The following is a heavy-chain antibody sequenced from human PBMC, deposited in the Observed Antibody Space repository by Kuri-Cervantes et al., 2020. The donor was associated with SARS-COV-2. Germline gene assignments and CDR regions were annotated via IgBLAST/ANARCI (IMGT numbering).Heavy chain of an antibody. Sequence: SETLSLTCALYGGSFSGFYWSWIRQTPGKGLEWIGEINHSGSANYNPSLKSRVTISVDTSKNQFSLKLSSVTAADTAVYYCARKGLWSGYLNWGQGTLVTVSS. J-gene: IGHJ4*02. V-gene: IGHV4-34*01. D-gene: IGHD3-3*01. CDR2: INHSGSA. CDR1: GGSFSGFY. CDR3: ARKGLWSGYLN.